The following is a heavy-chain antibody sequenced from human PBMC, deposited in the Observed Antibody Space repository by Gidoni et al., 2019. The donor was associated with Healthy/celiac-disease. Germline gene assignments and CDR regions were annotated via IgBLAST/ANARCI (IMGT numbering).Heavy chain of an antibody. V-gene: IGHV1-2*02. CDR3: ARDEGGHYGKENWFDP. CDR2: INPNSGGT. Sequence: QVPLVQSGAEVKKPGASVKVSCQASGYTFTAYYMHWVRQAPGQGLEWMGWINPNSGGTNYAQKFQGRVTMTRDTSISTAYMELSRLRSDDTAVYYCARDEGGHYGKENWFDPWGQGTLVTVSS. D-gene: IGHD4-17*01. J-gene: IGHJ5*02. CDR1: GYTFTAYY.